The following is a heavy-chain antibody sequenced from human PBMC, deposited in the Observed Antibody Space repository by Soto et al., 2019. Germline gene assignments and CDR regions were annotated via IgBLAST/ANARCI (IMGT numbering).Heavy chain of an antibody. CDR1: GFTYNSYD. CDR2: MGGAGAR. V-gene: IGHV3-13*01. D-gene: IGHD3-10*01. J-gene: IGHJ6*02. Sequence: EVQLVESGGGLVQPGGSLRLSCAAFGFTYNSYDMHWVRQVSGKGLEWGSSMGGAGAREYADSVKGRFIIFRDNAKNSLYLQMDSLRAGDTAVYYCTRAAFGDGMDLWGQGTPVTVSS. CDR3: TRAAFGDGMDL.